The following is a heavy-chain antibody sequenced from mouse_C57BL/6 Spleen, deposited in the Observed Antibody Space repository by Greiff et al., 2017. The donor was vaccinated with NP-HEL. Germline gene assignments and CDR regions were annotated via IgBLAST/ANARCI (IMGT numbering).Heavy chain of an antibody. D-gene: IGHD4-1*01. V-gene: IGHV1-42*01. J-gene: IGHJ2*01. Sequence: VHVKQSGPELVKPGASVKISCKASGYSFTGYYMNWVKQSPEKSLEWIGEINPSTGGTTYNQKFKAKATLTVDKSSSTAYMQLKSLTSEDSAVYYCAESWDGYWGQGTTLTVSS. CDR2: INPSTGGT. CDR3: AESWDGY. CDR1: GYSFTGYY.